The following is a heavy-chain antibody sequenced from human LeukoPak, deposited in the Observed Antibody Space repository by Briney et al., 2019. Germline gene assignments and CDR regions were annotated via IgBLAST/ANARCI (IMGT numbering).Heavy chain of an antibody. D-gene: IGHD3-22*01. J-gene: IGHJ4*02. CDR3: ARDNYYDSSGYFDY. CDR2: IIPIFGTA. CDR1: GGTFSSYA. V-gene: IGHV1-69*05. Sequence: SVKVSCKASGGTFSSYAISWVRQAPGQGLEWMGRIIPIFGTANYAQRFQGRVTITTDESTSTAYMELSSLRSEDTAVYYCARDNYYDSSGYFDYWGQGTLVTVSS.